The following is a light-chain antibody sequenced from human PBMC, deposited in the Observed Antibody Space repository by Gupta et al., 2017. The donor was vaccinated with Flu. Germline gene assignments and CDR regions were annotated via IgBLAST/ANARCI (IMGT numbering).Light chain of an antibody. J-gene: IGLJ1*01. CDR3: SSYAGSYSEV. V-gene: IGLV2-11*01. Sequence: QSALTQPRSVSGSPGQSVTISCTGTSSDVGGYNYVSWYQQHPGKAPILMIYDVSKRPAGVPDRFSASKSGNTASLTISVHQAEEEAYYYCSSYAGSYSEVFGTGTKVTVL. CDR2: DVS. CDR1: SSDVGGYNY.